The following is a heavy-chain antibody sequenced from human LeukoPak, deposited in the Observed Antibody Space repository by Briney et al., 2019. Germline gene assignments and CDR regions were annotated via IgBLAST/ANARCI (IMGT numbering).Heavy chain of an antibody. CDR3: ASGGITRGEVGSFDY. CDR1: GFTFSSYW. CDR2: INSDGSST. D-gene: IGHD3-16*01. Sequence: GGSLRLSCAASGFTFSSYWMHWVRQAPGKGLVWVSRINSDGSSTSYADSVKGRFTISGDNAKNTLYLQMNSLRAEDTAVYYCASGGITRGEVGSFDYWGQGTLVTVSS. J-gene: IGHJ4*02. V-gene: IGHV3-74*01.